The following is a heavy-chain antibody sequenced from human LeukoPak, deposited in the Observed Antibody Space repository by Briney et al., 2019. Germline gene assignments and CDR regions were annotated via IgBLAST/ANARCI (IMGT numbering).Heavy chain of an antibody. CDR1: GFTVYNNI. J-gene: IGHJ4*02. Sequence: GGSLRLSCAASGFTVYNNIVSWIRQAPGRGLEWVSVIYGGGATYYADSVKGRFTISRDTSKNIVSLQMNDLSADDTAMYYCARDSANYHFAFWGQGTLVTVSS. D-gene: IGHD4/OR15-4a*01. CDR3: ARDSANYHFAF. V-gene: IGHV3-66*01. CDR2: IYGGGAT.